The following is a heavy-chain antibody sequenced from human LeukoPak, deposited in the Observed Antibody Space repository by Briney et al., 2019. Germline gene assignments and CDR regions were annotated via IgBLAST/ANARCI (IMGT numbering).Heavy chain of an antibody. D-gene: IGHD3-3*01. Sequence: ASVKVSCKASGYTFTGYYMHWVRQAPGQGLEWMGWINPNSGGTNYAQKFQGRVTMTRDTSISTAYMELSRLRSDDTAVYYCARVTERFLEWFPDYWGQGTLVTVSS. CDR1: GYTFTGYY. CDR2: INPNSGGT. V-gene: IGHV1-2*02. CDR3: ARVTERFLEWFPDY. J-gene: IGHJ4*02.